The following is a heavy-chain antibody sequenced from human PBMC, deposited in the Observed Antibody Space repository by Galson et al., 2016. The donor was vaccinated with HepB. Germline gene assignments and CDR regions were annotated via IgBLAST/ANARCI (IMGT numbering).Heavy chain of an antibody. Sequence: SLRLSCAASGFSFGSYGIHWVRQAPGKGLEWVAVTWFDGSNEYYADSVKGRFTISRDNAKNSLYLQMNNVRAEDTAVYYCARDLRGTIRFFDWSTHFDSWGQGTLVTVSS. CDR2: TWFDGSNE. CDR1: GFSFGSYG. J-gene: IGHJ4*02. V-gene: IGHV3-33*01. D-gene: IGHD3-9*01. CDR3: ARDLRGTIRFFDWSTHFDS.